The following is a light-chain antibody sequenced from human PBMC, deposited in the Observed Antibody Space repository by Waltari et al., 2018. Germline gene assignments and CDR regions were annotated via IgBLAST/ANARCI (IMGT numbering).Light chain of an antibody. CDR2: DAS. Sequence: DIQMPQSPSSLSASVGDRITITCRATQGIRNDLNWYQQKPGKAPRRLIYDASTLQSGVPSRFSGSGSGTEFTLTISSLQPEDFATYYCLQHNDYPWTIGQGTKVDIK. CDR3: LQHNDYPWT. J-gene: IGKJ1*01. V-gene: IGKV1-17*01. CDR1: QGIRND.